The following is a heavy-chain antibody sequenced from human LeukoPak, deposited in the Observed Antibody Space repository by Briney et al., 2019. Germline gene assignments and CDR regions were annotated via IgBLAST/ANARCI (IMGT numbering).Heavy chain of an antibody. CDR3: ARGDYGDYKRAFDI. D-gene: IGHD4-17*01. V-gene: IGHV1-46*01. CDR1: GYTFPSYY. CDR2: INPSAGST. Sequence: GASVKASWRAPGYTFPSYYMHWVRQAPGQGLEWMVIINPSAGSTGYAQKFQGRVTMTRDTSTSTVYMELGSLRSEDTAVYYCARGDYGDYKRAFDIWRQGTMVTVSS. J-gene: IGHJ3*02.